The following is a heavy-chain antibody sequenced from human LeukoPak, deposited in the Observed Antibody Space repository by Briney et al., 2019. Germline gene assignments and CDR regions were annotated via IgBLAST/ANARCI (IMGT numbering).Heavy chain of an antibody. CDR3: ARQFHSYDDNHY. CDR2: IYPHDSDT. CDR1: GYSFTNYW. Sequence: GESLKISCEGSGYSFTNYWIDWVRQMPGKGLEWMGTIYPHDSDTRYSPSFQGQVTISADKSTSTAYLQWSSLKASDTAMYYCARQFHSYDDNHYWGQGTLVTVSS. D-gene: IGHD3-22*01. J-gene: IGHJ4*02. V-gene: IGHV5-51*01.